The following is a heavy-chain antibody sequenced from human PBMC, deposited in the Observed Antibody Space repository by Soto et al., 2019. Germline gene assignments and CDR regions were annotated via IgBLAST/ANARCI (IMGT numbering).Heavy chain of an antibody. CDR2: TYYRSKWYN. V-gene: IGHV6-1*01. CDR1: GDSVSSNSAA. D-gene: IGHD2-8*02. CDR3: ARDHWYWGTPYYYGMDV. J-gene: IGHJ6*02. Sequence: SPTLSLTCAISGDSVSSNSAAWNWIRQSPSRGLEWLGRTYYRSKWYNDYAVSVKSRITINPDTSKNQFSLQLNSVTPEDTAVYYCARDHWYWGTPYYYGMDVWGQGTTVTVSS.